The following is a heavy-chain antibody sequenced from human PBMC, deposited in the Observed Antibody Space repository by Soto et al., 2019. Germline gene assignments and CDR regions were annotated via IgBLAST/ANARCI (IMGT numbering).Heavy chain of an antibody. CDR3: ARDRGAASDIRYYYYGIDV. D-gene: IGHD3-10*01. Sequence: GGSLRLSCAASGFIFDIYSMTWVRQAPGKGLEWVSSISSSSSYIYYADSVKGRFTISRDNAENSLYLQMSSLRADDTAVYYCARDRGAASDIRYYYYGIDVWGQGTTVTVSS. V-gene: IGHV3-21*01. J-gene: IGHJ6*02. CDR1: GFIFDIYS. CDR2: ISSSSSYI.